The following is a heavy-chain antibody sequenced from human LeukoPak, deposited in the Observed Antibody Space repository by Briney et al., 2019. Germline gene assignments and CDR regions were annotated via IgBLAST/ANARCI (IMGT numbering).Heavy chain of an antibody. Sequence: TGGSLRLSCAASGFTFNDYYMSWIRQAPGKGLEWLSYINIGGTTTHYADSVKGRFTISRDNAKKSLYLEMNNLRAEDTCVYYCATDGAGFDTWGQGVLVTVSS. CDR3: ATDGAGFDT. J-gene: IGHJ5*02. CDR1: GFTFNDYY. CDR2: INIGGTTT. V-gene: IGHV3-11*01.